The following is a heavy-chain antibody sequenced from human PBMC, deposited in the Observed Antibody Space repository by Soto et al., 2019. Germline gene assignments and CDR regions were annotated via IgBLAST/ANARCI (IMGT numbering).Heavy chain of an antibody. V-gene: IGHV1-24*01. CDR1: GYTLTELS. CDR2: FDPEDGET. J-gene: IGHJ4*02. CDR3: ATYYYDSSGYYGYFDH. D-gene: IGHD3-22*01. Sequence: ASVKVSCQVSGYTLTELSMHWVRQAPGKGLEWMGGFDPEDGETIYAQKFQGRVTMTEDTSTDTAYMELSSLRSEDTAVYYCATYYYDSSGYYGYFDHWGQGTLVTVS.